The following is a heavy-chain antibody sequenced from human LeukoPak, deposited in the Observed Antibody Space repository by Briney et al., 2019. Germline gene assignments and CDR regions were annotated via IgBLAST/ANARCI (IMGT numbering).Heavy chain of an antibody. Sequence: PGGSLRLSCAASGFTFSSYGMHWVRQAPGKGLEWVAVISYDGSNKYYADSVKGRFTISRDNSKNTLYLQMNSLRAEDTAVYYCAREFCSGGSCYSGFDYWGQGTLVTVSS. V-gene: IGHV3-30*03. CDR2: ISYDGSNK. J-gene: IGHJ4*02. D-gene: IGHD2-15*01. CDR1: GFTFSSYG. CDR3: AREFCSGGSCYSGFDY.